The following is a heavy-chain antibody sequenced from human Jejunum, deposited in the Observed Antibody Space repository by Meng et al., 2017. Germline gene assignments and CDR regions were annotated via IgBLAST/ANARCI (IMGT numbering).Heavy chain of an antibody. V-gene: IGHV3-23*01. J-gene: IGHJ4*02. CDR1: GFTFSSNY. D-gene: IGHD1-26*01. CDR2: SGRSGDT. CDR3: AKHLSGSYTFDY. Sequence: EVEVLDSGGGLVQPGGSLRLSCATSGFTFSSNYMSWVRRAPGKGLEWVSASGRSGDTYYADSVKGRFTISRDKSKNTLYLEMSSLRAEDTAVYYCAKHLSGSYTFDYWGQGTLVTVSS.